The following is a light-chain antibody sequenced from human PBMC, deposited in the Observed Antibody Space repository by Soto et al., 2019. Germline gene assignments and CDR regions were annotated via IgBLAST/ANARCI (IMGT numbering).Light chain of an antibody. CDR1: QSTSSW. V-gene: IGKV1-12*01. CDR2: AAS. CDR3: QQTTNFPWT. J-gene: IGKJ1*01. Sequence: DIQMTQSPSSVSAAVGDRVTITCRASQSTSSWLVWYQQKPGKAPKLLIYAASTLQSGVPSRFSGSGSGTDFTLTISCLQPEDFATYYCQQTTNFPWTFGQGTKVEIK.